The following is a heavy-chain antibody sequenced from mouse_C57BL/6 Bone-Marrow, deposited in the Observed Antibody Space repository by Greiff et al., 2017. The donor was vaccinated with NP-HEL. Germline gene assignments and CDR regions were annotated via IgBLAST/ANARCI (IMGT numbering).Heavy chain of an antibody. CDR1: GFNIKDDY. J-gene: IGHJ3*01. CDR2: IDPENGDT. Sequence: VQLQQSGAELVRPGASVKLSCTASGFNIKDDYMHWVKRRPEQGLEWIGWIDPENGDTEYASKFQGKATITADTSSNTAYLQLSSLTSEDTAVYYCTSYDYDGGFAYWGQGTLVTVSA. CDR3: TSYDYDGGFAY. D-gene: IGHD2-4*01. V-gene: IGHV14-4*01.